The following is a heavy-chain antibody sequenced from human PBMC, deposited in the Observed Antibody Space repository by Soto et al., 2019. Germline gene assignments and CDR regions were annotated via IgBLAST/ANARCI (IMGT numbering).Heavy chain of an antibody. CDR2: IYSGGST. CDR3: ARGLSGGDYPYYFDY. Sequence: EVQLVESGGGLIQPGGSLRLSCAASGFTVSSNYMSWVRQAPGKGLEWVSVIYSGGSTYYADSVKGRFTISRDNSTNTLYLQMNSLRAEDTAVYYCARGLSGGDYPYYFDYWGQGTLVTVSS. V-gene: IGHV3-53*01. J-gene: IGHJ4*02. D-gene: IGHD4-17*01. CDR1: GFTVSSNY.